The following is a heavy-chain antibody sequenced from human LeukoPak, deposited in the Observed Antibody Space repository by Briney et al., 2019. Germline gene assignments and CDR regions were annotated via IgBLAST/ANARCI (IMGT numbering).Heavy chain of an antibody. J-gene: IGHJ3*02. CDR3: ARARGGGALDAFDI. Sequence: HGGSLRLSCAASGFTFSSYDMHWVRHATGKGLEWVSAIGTAGDRYYTGSVKGRFTISRENAKNSLYIQMNSLRRGDTAVYYCARARGGGALDAFDIWGQGTMVTVCS. CDR1: GFTFSSYD. D-gene: IGHD4-23*01. V-gene: IGHV3-13*04. CDR2: IGTAGDR.